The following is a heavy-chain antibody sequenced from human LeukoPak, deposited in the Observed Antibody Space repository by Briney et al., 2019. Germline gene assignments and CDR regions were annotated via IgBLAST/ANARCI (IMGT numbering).Heavy chain of an antibody. J-gene: IGHJ4*02. CDR2: INPNSGGT. CDR3: ARDDYYGSGSYYPFDY. Sequence: ASVKVSCKASGYTFTGYYMHWVRQAPGQGLEWMGWINPNSGGTNYAQKFQGRVTMTRDTSISTAYMELSRLRSDDTAVYYCARDDYYGSGSYYPFDYWGQGTLVTVSS. V-gene: IGHV1-2*02. CDR1: GYTFTGYY. D-gene: IGHD3-10*01.